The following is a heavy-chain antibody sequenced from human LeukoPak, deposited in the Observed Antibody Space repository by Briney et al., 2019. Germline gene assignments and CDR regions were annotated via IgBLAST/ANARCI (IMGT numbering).Heavy chain of an antibody. CDR3: ARGTIADRYLFDN. CDR1: GFTFSSYW. Sequence: GGSLRLSCAASGFTFSSYWMSWFRQAPAKGLEWVADIRQDGSEKYYVDSVKGRFTISRDNRKNSLYLQMDSLRAEDTAVYYCARGTIADRYLFDNWGQGTLVTVSS. V-gene: IGHV3-7*01. J-gene: IGHJ4*02. CDR2: IRQDGSEK. D-gene: IGHD6-6*01.